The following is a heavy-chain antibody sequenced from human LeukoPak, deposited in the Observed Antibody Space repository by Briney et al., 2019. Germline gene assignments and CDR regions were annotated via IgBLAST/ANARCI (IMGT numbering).Heavy chain of an antibody. Sequence: PGGSLRLSCPASGFIFSDYYMSWIRQTPGKGLEWVSYISSSSSYINYADSEKGRFTISRDNAKNSLYLQMNSLRAEDTAVYYCARVSYGDSGYFDYWGQGTLVTVSS. CDR2: ISSSSSYI. V-gene: IGHV3-11*06. CDR3: ARVSYGDSGYFDY. J-gene: IGHJ4*02. D-gene: IGHD4-17*01. CDR1: GFIFSDYY.